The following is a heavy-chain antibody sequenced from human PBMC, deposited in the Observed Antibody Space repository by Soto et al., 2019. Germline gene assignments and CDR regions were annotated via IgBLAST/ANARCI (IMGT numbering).Heavy chain of an antibody. V-gene: IGHV4-39*01. CDR1: GGSISSSSYY. CDR2: IYYSGST. D-gene: IGHD6-13*01. J-gene: IGHJ6*02. CDR3: ASLGLAAAGYYYYGMDV. Sequence: PSETLSLTCTVSGGSISSSSYYWGWIRQPPGKGLEWIGSIYYSGSTYYNPSLKSRVTISVDTSKNQFSLKLSSVTAADTAVYYCASLGLAAAGYYYYGMDVWGQGTTVTVSS.